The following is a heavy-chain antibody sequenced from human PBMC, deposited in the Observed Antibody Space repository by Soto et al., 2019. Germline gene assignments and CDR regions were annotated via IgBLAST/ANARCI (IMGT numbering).Heavy chain of an antibody. CDR3: AHSPSPAAAGIGTGFDP. J-gene: IGHJ5*02. D-gene: IGHD6-13*01. CDR2: IYWDDDK. V-gene: IGHV2-5*02. CDR1: GFSLSTSGVG. Sequence: SGPTLVKPTQTLTLTCTFSGFSLSTSGVGVGWIRQPPGKALEWLALIYWDDDKRYSPSLKSRLTITKDHSKNQVVLNMTNMDPVDTATYYCAHSPSPAAAGIGTGFDPWGQGTLVTVSS.